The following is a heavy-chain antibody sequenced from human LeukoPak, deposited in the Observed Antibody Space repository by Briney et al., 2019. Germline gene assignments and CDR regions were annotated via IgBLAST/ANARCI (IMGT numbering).Heavy chain of an antibody. CDR2: IYHSGST. J-gene: IGHJ2*01. Sequence: SETLSLTCAVSGYSISSGYYWGWIRQPPGKGLEWIGSIYHSGSTYYNPSLKGRVTISVDTSKNQFSLKLSSVTAADTAVYYCARATTKFFTRLGLWGRGTLVTVSS. CDR1: GYSISSGYY. D-gene: IGHD1-1*01. CDR3: ARATTKFFTRLGL. V-gene: IGHV4-38-2*01.